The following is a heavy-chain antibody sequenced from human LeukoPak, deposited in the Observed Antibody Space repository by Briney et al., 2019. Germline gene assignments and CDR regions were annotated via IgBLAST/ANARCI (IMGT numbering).Heavy chain of an antibody. Sequence: SGPTLVNPTQTLTLTCTFSGFSLYTSGVGLGWVRQPPGKALEWLALIFWDGDTRYSPSLNRRLTITRDTSKNQVVLTIANMDQVDTATYYCVHRSGGSYFNYWGQGTLVTVS. V-gene: IGHV2-5*02. D-gene: IGHD3-16*01. CDR2: IFWDGDT. CDR3: VHRSGGSYFNY. CDR1: GFSLYTSGVG. J-gene: IGHJ4*02.